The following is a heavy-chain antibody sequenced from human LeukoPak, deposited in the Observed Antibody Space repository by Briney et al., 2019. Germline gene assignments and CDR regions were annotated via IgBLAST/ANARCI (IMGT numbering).Heavy chain of an antibody. Sequence: PGRSLRLSCAASGFTFSSFAMHWARQAPGKGLEWVAAISYDGSSKYYAASVKGRFTISRDNSKNTLSLQMNSPRDADTTVYYCARDGGSHQFDFWGQGTLVTVSA. D-gene: IGHD2-15*01. CDR2: ISYDGSSK. V-gene: IGHV3-30-3*01. J-gene: IGHJ4*02. CDR3: ARDGGSHQFDF. CDR1: GFTFSSFA.